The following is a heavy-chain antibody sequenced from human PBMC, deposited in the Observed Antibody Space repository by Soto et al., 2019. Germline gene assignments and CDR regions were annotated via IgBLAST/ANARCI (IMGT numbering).Heavy chain of an antibody. V-gene: IGHV4-34*01. CDR1: GGSFSGYY. Sequence: SETLSLTCAVYGGSFSGYYWSWIRQPPGKGLEWIGEINHSGSTNYNPSLKSRVTISVDTSKNQFSLKLSSVTAADTAVYYCASERSDYGDYNWFDPWGQGTLVTVSS. CDR2: INHSGST. D-gene: IGHD4-17*01. J-gene: IGHJ5*02. CDR3: ASERSDYGDYNWFDP.